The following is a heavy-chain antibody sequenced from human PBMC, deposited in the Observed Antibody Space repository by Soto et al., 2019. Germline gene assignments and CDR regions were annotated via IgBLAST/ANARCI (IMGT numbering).Heavy chain of an antibody. CDR2: IYYSGST. D-gene: IGHD5-18*01. J-gene: IGHJ3*02. Sequence: SETLSLTCTVSGGSISSYYWSWIRQPPGKGLEWIGYIYYSGSTNYNPSLKSRVTISVDTSKNQFSLKLSSVTAADTAVYYCARGCGYSYGYADDAFDIWGQGTMVTVSS. CDR3: ARGCGYSYGYADDAFDI. V-gene: IGHV4-59*01. CDR1: GGSISSYY.